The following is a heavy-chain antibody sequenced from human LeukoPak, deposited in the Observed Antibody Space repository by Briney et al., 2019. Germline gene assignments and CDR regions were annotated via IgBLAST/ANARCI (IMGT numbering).Heavy chain of an antibody. CDR2: ISAYNGNT. CDR3: ARDSRSMVRGGIIEEWEQYFYYGMDV. Sequence: ASVKVSCKASGYTFTSYGISWVRQAPGQGLEWMGWISAYNGNTNYAQKLQGRVTMTTDTSTSTAYMELRRLRSDDTAVYYCARDSRSMVRGGIIEEWEQYFYYGMDVWGQGTTVTVPS. V-gene: IGHV1-18*01. D-gene: IGHD3-10*01. J-gene: IGHJ6*02. CDR1: GYTFTSYG.